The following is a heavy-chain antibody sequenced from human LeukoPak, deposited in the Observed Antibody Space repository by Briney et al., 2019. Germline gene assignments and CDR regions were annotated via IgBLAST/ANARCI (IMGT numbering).Heavy chain of an antibody. D-gene: IGHD3-9*01. CDR3: AKMNVLTGYYTPNFDF. CDR1: GFTFSSNA. V-gene: IGHV3-23*01. Sequence: GGSLRLSCAASGFTFSSNAMSWVRQAPGKGLEWVSGISGSGDSTYYIESVKGRFTISRDNSKNTLYLEMNSLRAEDTAVYYCAKMNVLTGYYTPNFDFWGQGTLVTVSS. J-gene: IGHJ4*02. CDR2: ISGSGDST.